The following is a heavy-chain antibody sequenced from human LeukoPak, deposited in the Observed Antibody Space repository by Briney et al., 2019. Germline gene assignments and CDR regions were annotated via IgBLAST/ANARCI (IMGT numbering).Heavy chain of an antibody. V-gene: IGHV3-53*01. CDR1: GFTVSSNY. D-gene: IGHD6-13*01. Sequence: GGSLRLSCAASGFTVSSNYMSWVRQAPGKGLEWVSVIYSGGSTYYADSVKGRFTISRDNSKNTLYLQMNSLRAEDTAVYCCARDGLAAAGDYYYYYGMDVWGKGTTVTVSS. CDR3: ARDGLAAAGDYYYYYGMDV. CDR2: IYSGGST. J-gene: IGHJ6*04.